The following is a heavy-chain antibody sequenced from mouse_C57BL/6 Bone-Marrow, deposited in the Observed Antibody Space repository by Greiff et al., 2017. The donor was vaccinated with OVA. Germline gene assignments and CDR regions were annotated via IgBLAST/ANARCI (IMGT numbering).Heavy chain of an antibody. CDR3: ARRLRHYFDY. Sequence: EVKLAQSGGALLKPVGTLKLSCAASGFTFSSYGMSWVRQTPDKRLEWVATISSGGSYTYYPDNVKGRVTISRDNAKNTLYLQMSSLKSEDTAMYYCARRLRHYFDYWGQGTTLTVSS. CDR1: GFTFSSYG. J-gene: IGHJ2*01. CDR2: ISSGGSYT. V-gene: IGHV5-6*02. D-gene: IGHD1-1*01.